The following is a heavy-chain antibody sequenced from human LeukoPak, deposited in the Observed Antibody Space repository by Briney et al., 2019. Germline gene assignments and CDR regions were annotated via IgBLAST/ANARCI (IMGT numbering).Heavy chain of an antibody. D-gene: IGHD3-22*01. CDR3: AKDMDYYDSSGYTPSEAYFDY. J-gene: IGHJ4*02. CDR1: GFTFGKYW. CDR2: ISGSGGST. V-gene: IGHV3-23*01. Sequence: PGGSLRLSCVASGFTFGKYWMSWVRQAPGKGLEWVSAISGSGGSTYYADSVKGRFTISRDNSKNTLYLQMNSLRAEDTAVCYCAKDMDYYDSSGYTPSEAYFDYWGQGTLVTVSS.